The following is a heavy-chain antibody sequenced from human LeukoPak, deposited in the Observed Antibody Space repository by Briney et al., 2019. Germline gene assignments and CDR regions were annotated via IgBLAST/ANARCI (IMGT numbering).Heavy chain of an antibody. D-gene: IGHD6-19*01. Sequence: SETLSLTCTVSGGSINTYYWSWIRQPPGKGLEWIGYIYTSGSTNYNPSLKSRVTLSIDTSKNQFSLKLSSVTAADTAVYYCARRSSGHYWYFGLWGRGTLVTVSS. CDR2: IYTSGST. CDR3: ARRSSGHYWYFGL. V-gene: IGHV4-4*09. CDR1: GGSINTYY. J-gene: IGHJ2*01.